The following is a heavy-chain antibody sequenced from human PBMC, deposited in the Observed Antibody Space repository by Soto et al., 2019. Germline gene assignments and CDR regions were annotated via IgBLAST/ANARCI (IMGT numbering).Heavy chain of an antibody. CDR1: GFSLSTSGVG. J-gene: IGHJ4*02. CDR3: AHKPHGHDYGY. Sequence: QITLKESGPTLVKPTQTLTLTCTFSGFSLSTSGVGVGWIRQPPGKALEWLALIYWDDDKRYSPSLKSRLTSTKDTSKNQVVLTMTNMDSVDTATYHCAHKPHGHDYGYWGQGTLVTVSS. D-gene: IGHD4-17*01. V-gene: IGHV2-5*02. CDR2: IYWDDDK.